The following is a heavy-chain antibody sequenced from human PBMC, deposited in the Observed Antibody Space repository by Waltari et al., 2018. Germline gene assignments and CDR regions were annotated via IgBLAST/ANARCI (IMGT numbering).Heavy chain of an antibody. CDR1: GFTFGDYA. CDR3: ARGGGIAGWFDP. V-gene: IGHV3-49*04. J-gene: IGHJ5*02. Sequence: EVQLVESGGGLVQPGRSLRLSCTASGFTFGDYAMSWVRQAPGKGLEWVGFIRSKGYGGTTEYAASVKDRFIISRDDSKSIAYLQMNSLRAEDTAVYYCARGGGIAGWFDPWGQGTLVTVSS. D-gene: IGHD6-13*01. CDR2: IRSKGYGGTT.